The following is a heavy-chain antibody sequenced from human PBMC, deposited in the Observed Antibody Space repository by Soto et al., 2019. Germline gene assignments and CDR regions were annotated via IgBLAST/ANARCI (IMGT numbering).Heavy chain of an antibody. Sequence: ASETLSLTCSVSGGSFSPYTYYWGWIRQSPGKGLEWIGLIFSSGVTSYNPSLHSRLSISVDPSKSQVSLNLRSVTAADTASYYCAGGIYPQWHYPYWGQGALVTVSS. J-gene: IGHJ4*02. CDR3: AGGIYPQWHYPY. D-gene: IGHD1-20*01. V-gene: IGHV4-39*01. CDR1: GGSFSPYTYY. CDR2: IFSSGVT.